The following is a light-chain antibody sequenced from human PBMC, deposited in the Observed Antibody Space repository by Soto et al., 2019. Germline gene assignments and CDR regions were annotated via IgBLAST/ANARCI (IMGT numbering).Light chain of an antibody. V-gene: IGKV1-39*01. J-gene: IGKJ3*01. CDR1: QSISSY. CDR2: AAS. CDR3: QQSYSTPF. Sequence: DIQMTQSPSSLSASVGDRVTITCRASQSISSYLNWYQQKPGKAPKLLIYAASSLQSGVPSRFSGSGSETDFTLTISSLQPEDFATYYCQQSYSTPFFGPWTKVDIK.